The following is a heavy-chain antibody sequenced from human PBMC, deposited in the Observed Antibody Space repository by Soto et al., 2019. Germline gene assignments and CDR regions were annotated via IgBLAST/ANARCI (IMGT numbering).Heavy chain of an antibody. Sequence: TLSLTCTVAGYSISSGGYYWSWIRQFPGKGLEWIGYIHYIGNTNYNPSLESRVTLSVDTSKNRISLNLTSVTAADTAVYYCARAAPASARMDVWGQGSTVTVSS. V-gene: IGHV4-31*03. CDR1: GYSISSGGYY. CDR3: ARAAPASARMDV. CDR2: IHYIGNT. D-gene: IGHD6-13*01. J-gene: IGHJ6*01.